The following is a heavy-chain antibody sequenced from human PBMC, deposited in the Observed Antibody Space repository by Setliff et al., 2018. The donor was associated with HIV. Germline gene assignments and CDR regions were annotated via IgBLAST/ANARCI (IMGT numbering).Heavy chain of an antibody. V-gene: IGHV1-2*02. J-gene: IGHJ4*02. D-gene: IGHD3-10*01. CDR3: ARDRHYYTSGSYHN. CDR1: GYTFTDYY. Sequence: ASVKVSCKASGYTFTDYYIQWVRQAPGQGLEWMGWINPNSGGTNYAQKFQGRVTMTRDTSISTAYLDLSRLRSDDTAVYYCARDRHYYTSGSYHNWGQGTLVTVSS. CDR2: INPNSGGT.